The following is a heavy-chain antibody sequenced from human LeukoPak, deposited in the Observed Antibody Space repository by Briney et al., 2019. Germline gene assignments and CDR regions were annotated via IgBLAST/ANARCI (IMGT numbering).Heavy chain of an antibody. CDR1: GGSFSGYY. J-gene: IGHJ4*02. CDR2: INHSGST. D-gene: IGHD2-2*01. V-gene: IGHV4-34*01. CDR3: ARGPIVVPAAMPTGGYFDY. Sequence: SETLSLTCAVYGGSFSGYYWSWIRQPPGKGLEWIGDINHSGSTNYNPSLKSRVTISVDASKNQFSLKLSSVTAADTAVYYCARGPIVVPAAMPTGGYFDYWGQGTLVTVSS.